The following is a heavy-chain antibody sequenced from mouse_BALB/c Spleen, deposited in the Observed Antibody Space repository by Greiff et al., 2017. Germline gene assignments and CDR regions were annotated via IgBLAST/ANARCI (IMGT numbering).Heavy chain of an antibody. D-gene: IGHD2-14*01. J-gene: IGHJ2*01. CDR2: INPSNGGT. CDR3: TRNNYRYDEGDFDY. Sequence: QLQQSGAELVKPGASVKLSCKASGYTFTSYYMYWVKQRPGQGLEWIGEINPSNGGTNFNEKFKSKATLTVDKSSSTAYMQLSSLTSEDSAVYYCTRNNYRYDEGDFDYWGQGTTLTVSS. V-gene: IGHV1S81*02. CDR1: GYTFTSYY.